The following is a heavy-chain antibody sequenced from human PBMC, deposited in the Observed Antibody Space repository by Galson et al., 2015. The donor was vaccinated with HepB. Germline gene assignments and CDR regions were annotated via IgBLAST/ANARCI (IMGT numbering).Heavy chain of an antibody. CDR3: ATGAGLIVVVPAALSLDV. V-gene: IGHV1-69*06. CDR1: GDTFSNYA. CDR2: IIPMFDTA. J-gene: IGHJ6*02. Sequence: SVKVSCKASGDTFSNYAINWVRQAPGQGLEWMGRIIPMFDTADYAQKFQGRVTITADKSTSTAYMEVSSLRSEDTAVYYCATGAGLIVVVPAALSLDVWGQGTTVTVSS. D-gene: IGHD2-2*01.